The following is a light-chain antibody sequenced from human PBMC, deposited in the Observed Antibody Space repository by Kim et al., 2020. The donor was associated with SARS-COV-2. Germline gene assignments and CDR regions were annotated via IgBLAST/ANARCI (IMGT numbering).Light chain of an antibody. CDR1: SSDVGGYNY. Sequence: QSALTQPASVSGSPGQSITISCTGTSSDVGGYNYVSWYQQHPGKAPKVMIYDVSNRPSGVSNRFSGSKSGNTASLTISGLQAEDEADYYCSSYTISSTVVFGGGTKVTVL. J-gene: IGLJ2*01. CDR2: DVS. CDR3: SSYTISSTVV. V-gene: IGLV2-14*03.